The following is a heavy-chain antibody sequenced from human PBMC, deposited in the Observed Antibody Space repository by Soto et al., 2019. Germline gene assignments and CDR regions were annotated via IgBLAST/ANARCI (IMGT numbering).Heavy chain of an antibody. CDR1: GFTFSSYG. Sequence: GGSLRLSCAASGFTFSSYGMHWVRQAPGKGLEWVAVIWYDGSNKYYADSVKGRFTISRDNSKNTLYLQMNSLRAEDTAVYYCARDEDIVVVPAAMRPFDYWGQGTLVTVSS. CDR2: IWYDGSNK. CDR3: ARDEDIVVVPAAMRPFDY. V-gene: IGHV3-33*01. D-gene: IGHD2-2*01. J-gene: IGHJ4*02.